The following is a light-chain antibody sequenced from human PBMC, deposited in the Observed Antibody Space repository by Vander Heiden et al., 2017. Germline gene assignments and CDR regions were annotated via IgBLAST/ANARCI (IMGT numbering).Light chain of an antibody. Sequence: QSALTQPASVSGSPGQSITISCTGTSSDIGGHNYVSWYQQHPGKGPKLMIYDVTNRPSGVSNRFSGSKSGNTASLTISGLQAEDEANYYCSSYTSTTSLYVVFGGGTKLTVL. CDR1: SSDIGGHNY. V-gene: IGLV2-14*03. J-gene: IGLJ2*01. CDR2: DVT. CDR3: SSYTSTTSLYVV.